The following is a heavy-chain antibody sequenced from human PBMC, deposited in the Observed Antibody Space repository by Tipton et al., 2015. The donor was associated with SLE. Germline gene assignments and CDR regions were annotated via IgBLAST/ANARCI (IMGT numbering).Heavy chain of an antibody. J-gene: IGHJ4*02. D-gene: IGHD2-2*02. CDR1: GDSVSSNSAA. CDR2: TYYRSKWYN. V-gene: IGHV6-1*01. Sequence: PGLVKPSQTLSLTCAISGDSVSSNSAAWNWIRQSPSRGLEWLGRTYYRSKWYNDYAVSVKSRITFNPDTSKNQFSLQLNSVTAADTAVYYCAREGVPAAIRRGGYYFDYWGQGTLVTVSS. CDR3: AREGVPAAIRRGGYYFDY.